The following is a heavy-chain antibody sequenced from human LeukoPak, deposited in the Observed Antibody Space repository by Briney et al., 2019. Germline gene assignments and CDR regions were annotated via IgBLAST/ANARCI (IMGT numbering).Heavy chain of an antibody. CDR1: SFTFSSYG. CDR3: ARGPYGDYVPDY. V-gene: IGHV3-33*01. Sequence: SGGSLRLSCAASSFTFSSYGMHWVRQAPGKGLKWVAVIWYDGGNKYYADSVKGRFTISRDNSKNTLYLQMKSLRADDTAVYYCARGPYGDYVPDYWGQGTLVTISS. CDR2: IWYDGGNK. D-gene: IGHD4-17*01. J-gene: IGHJ4*02.